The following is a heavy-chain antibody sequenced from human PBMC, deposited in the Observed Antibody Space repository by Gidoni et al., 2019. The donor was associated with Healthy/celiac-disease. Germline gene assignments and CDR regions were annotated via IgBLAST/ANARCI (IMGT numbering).Heavy chain of an antibody. J-gene: IGHJ4*02. D-gene: IGHD3-22*01. CDR2: ISYDGSNK. Sequence: QVQLVESGGGVVQPGRSLRLSCAASGFTFSSYGMHWVRQAPGKGLEWVAVISYDGSNKYYADSVKGRFTISRDNSKNTLYLQMNSLRAEDTAVYYCAKDGGSSGYYFWGQGTLVTVSS. V-gene: IGHV3-30*18. CDR3: AKDGGSSGYYF. CDR1: GFTFSSYG.